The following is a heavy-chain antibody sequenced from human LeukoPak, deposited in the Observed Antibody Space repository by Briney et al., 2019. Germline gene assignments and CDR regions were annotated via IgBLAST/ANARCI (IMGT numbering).Heavy chain of an antibody. V-gene: IGHV1-2*02. CDR2: INPNSGGT. J-gene: IGHJ6*02. Sequence: SVQVTCKASGYTFTGYYMHWVRQPPGQGLERMGWINPNSGGTNYAQKFQGRVTMTRDTSISTAYMELSRLRSDDTAVYYCARGNVLLWFGELSPQNYGMDVWGQGTTVTVSS. CDR3: ARGNVLLWFGELSPQNYGMDV. CDR1: GYTFTGYY. D-gene: IGHD3-10*01.